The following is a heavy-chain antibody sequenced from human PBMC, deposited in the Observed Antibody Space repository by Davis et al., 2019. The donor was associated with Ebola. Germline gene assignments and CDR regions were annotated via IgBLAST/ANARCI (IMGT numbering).Heavy chain of an antibody. V-gene: IGHV3-21*04. Sequence: GESLKISCAASGFTFSSYSMNWVRQAPGKGLEWVSSISSSSSYIYYADSVKGRFTISRDNAKNSLYLQMNSLRAEDTAVYYCAREPLGPDIVVGPGYFDYWGQGTLVTVSS. CDR3: AREPLGPDIVVGPGYFDY. CDR2: ISSSSSYI. J-gene: IGHJ4*02. CDR1: GFTFSSYS. D-gene: IGHD2-2*01.